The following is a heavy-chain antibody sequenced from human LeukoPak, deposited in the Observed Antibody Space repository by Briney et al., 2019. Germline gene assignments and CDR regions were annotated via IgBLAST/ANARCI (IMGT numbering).Heavy chain of an antibody. CDR1: GGSFSNYF. CDR2: VYHSGST. CDR3: ARGGAVNGFDC. D-gene: IGHD2-8*01. V-gene: IGHV4-34*01. J-gene: IGHJ3*01. Sequence: PSETLSLTCAIYGGSFSNYFWSWIRQTPGKGVEWIGEVYHSGSTDYNPSLKSRVSISIDKSKNHFSLKLRSMTAADTAVYFCARGGAVNGFDCWGQGTRVTVSS.